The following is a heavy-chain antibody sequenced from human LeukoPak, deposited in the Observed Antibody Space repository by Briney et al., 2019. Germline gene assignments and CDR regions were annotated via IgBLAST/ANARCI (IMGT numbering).Heavy chain of an antibody. CDR3: AKLIAVAGTSVDY. Sequence: GRSLRLSCAASGFTFSSYGMHWVCQAPGKGLEWVAVISYDGSNKYYADSVKGRFTISRDNSKNTLYLQMNSLRAEDTAVYYCAKLIAVAGTSVDYWGQGTLVTVSS. J-gene: IGHJ4*02. V-gene: IGHV3-30*18. D-gene: IGHD6-19*01. CDR2: ISYDGSNK. CDR1: GFTFSSYG.